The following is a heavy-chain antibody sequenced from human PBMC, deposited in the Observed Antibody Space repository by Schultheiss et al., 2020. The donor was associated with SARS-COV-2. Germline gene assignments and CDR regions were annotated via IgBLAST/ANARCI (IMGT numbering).Heavy chain of an antibody. CDR2: ISSSSSYI. V-gene: IGHV3-21*01. CDR3: ARDKGNDDWFDP. J-gene: IGHJ5*02. CDR1: GFTFSSYG. D-gene: IGHD1-1*01. Sequence: GESLKISCAASGFTFSSYGMHWVRQAPGKGLEWVSSISSSSSYIYYADSVKGRFTISRDNDKKSLYLQMNSLRAEDTAVYYCARDKGNDDWFDPWGQGTLVTVSS.